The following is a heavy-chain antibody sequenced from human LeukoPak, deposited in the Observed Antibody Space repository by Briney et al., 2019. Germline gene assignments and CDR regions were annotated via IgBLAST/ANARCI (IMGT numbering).Heavy chain of an antibody. CDR2: ITYSGST. Sequence: SQTLSLTCTVSGGSISSDDYYGSWIRQPPGKGLEWIGHITYSGSTDYSPSLRSRVTMSVDTSKNQFSLKLNSATAAETAMYFCARGGVGGYDYFDSWGQGTLVAVSS. V-gene: IGHV4-30-4*01. J-gene: IGHJ4*02. CDR1: GGSISSDDYY. CDR3: ARGGVGGYDYFDS. D-gene: IGHD5-12*01.